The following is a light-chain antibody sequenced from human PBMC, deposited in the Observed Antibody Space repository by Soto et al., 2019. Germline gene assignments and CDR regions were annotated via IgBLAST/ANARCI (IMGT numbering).Light chain of an antibody. CDR2: AAS. CDR3: QQSYTTPWT. CDR1: QSISSY. V-gene: IGKV1-39*01. J-gene: IGKJ1*01. Sequence: DIQMTQSPSSLSASVGDRFTITCRASQSISSYLNWYQEKPGKAPKLLIYAASSLQSGVPTRFSGSKSGTDFTLTISSLQPEDFATYYCQQSYTTPWTFGQGTKVDIK.